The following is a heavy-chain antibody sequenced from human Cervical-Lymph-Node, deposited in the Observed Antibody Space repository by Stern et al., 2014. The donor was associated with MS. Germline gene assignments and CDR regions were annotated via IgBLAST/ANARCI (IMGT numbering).Heavy chain of an antibody. Sequence: HVQLVQSGAEVTKPGASVKVSCKASGYTLTSYGISWGRQAPGQGLEWLGCIGAYNDTTTYAQKLQVSVAMTTDTSTSTAYMERRSLRSDDTAVYYFARGLLGSENAFDIWGQGTMVTVSS. D-gene: IGHD2-15*01. CDR3: ARGLLGSENAFDI. V-gene: IGHV1-18*04. J-gene: IGHJ3*02. CDR1: GYTLTSYG. CDR2: IGAYNDTT.